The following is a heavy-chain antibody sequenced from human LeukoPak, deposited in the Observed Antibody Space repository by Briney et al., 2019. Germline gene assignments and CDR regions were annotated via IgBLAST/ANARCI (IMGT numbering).Heavy chain of an antibody. D-gene: IGHD3-10*01. CDR3: AKHFPAPRYYYGSGSYDY. CDR2: ISGSGGST. CDR1: GFTFSSYA. V-gene: IGHV3-23*01. J-gene: IGHJ4*02. Sequence: GGSLRLSCAASGFTFSSYAMSWVRQAPGKGLEWVPAISGSGGSTYYADSVKGRFTISRDNSKNTLYLQMNSLRAEDTAVYYCAKHFPAPRYYYGSGSYDYWGQGTLVTVSS.